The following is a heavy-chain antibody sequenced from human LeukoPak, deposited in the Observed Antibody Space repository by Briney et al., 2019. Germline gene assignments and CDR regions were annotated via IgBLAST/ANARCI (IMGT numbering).Heavy chain of an antibody. CDR2: ISSSGSTI. D-gene: IGHD6-6*01. V-gene: IGHV3-11*01. CDR1: GFSFRDYY. Sequence: PGVSLRLSCAASGFSFRDYYMSWIRQAPGKGLEWVSYISSSGSTIYYADSVKGRFTTSRDNAKNSLYLQMNSLRAEDTAVYYCARDWWTARPPFVDYWGQGTLVTVSS. J-gene: IGHJ4*02. CDR3: ARDWWTARPPFVDY.